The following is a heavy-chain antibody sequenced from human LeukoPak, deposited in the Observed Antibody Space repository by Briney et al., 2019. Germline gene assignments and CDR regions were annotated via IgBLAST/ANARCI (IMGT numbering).Heavy chain of an antibody. D-gene: IGHD3-22*01. J-gene: IGHJ4*02. CDR2: IWYDGSNK. V-gene: IGHV3-33*01. CDR3: ARVLVSTSPYYYDSSGYYDY. CDR1: GFTFSSYG. Sequence: GRSLRLSCAASGFTFSSYGMHWVRQAPGKGLEWVAVIWYDGSNKYYADSVKGRFTISRDNSKNTLYLQMNSLRAEDTAVYYCARVLVSTSPYYYDSSGYYDYWGQGTLVTVSS.